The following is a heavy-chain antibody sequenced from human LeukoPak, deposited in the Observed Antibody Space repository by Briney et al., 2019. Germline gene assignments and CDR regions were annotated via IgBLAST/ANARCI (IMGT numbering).Heavy chain of an antibody. CDR2: IHHSGST. Sequence: SETLSLTCTVYGGSFSGYYWSWIRQPPGKGLEWIGEIHHSGSTNYNPSLKSRVTISVDTSKNQFSLKLSSVTAADTAVYYCATLMYSSSWKWFDPWGQGTLVTVSS. D-gene: IGHD6-13*01. CDR3: ATLMYSSSWKWFDP. CDR1: GGSFSGYY. J-gene: IGHJ5*02. V-gene: IGHV4-34*01.